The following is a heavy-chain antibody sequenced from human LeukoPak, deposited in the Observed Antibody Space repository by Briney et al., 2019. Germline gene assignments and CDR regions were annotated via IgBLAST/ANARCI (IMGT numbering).Heavy chain of an antibody. CDR2: ISAYNGNT. V-gene: IGHV1-18*01. CDR3: ASSVRYYYDSNGMDV. J-gene: IGHJ6*02. CDR1: GGTFTSYG. Sequence: GASVKVSCKASGGTFTSYGISWVRQAPGQGLEWMGWISAYNGNTNYAQKLQGRVTMTTDTSTSTAYMELRSLRSDDTAVYYCASSVRYYYDSNGMDVWGQGTLVTVSS. D-gene: IGHD3-22*01.